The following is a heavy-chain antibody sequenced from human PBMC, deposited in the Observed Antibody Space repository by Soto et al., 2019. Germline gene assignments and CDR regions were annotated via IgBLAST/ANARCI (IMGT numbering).Heavy chain of an antibody. V-gene: IGHV1-69*12. CDR3: ARGRDSSSWFDP. Sequence: QVQLVQSGAEVKKPGSSVKVSCKASGGTFSSYAISWVRQAPGQGLEWMGGIIPIFGTANYAQKFQGRVTINAVEFTSTAYLELSSLRSEDTAVYYCARGRDSSSWFDPWGQGTLVTVSS. CDR2: IIPIFGTA. D-gene: IGHD6-13*01. CDR1: GGTFSSYA. J-gene: IGHJ5*02.